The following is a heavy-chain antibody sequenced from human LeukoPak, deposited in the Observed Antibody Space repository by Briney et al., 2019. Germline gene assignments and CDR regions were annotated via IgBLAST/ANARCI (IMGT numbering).Heavy chain of an antibody. D-gene: IGHD3-16*02. Sequence: ASMKVSCKASGYTFTGYYMHWVRQAPGQGLEWMGWINPNSGVTYYAQKFQGRVSMTRDTSISTAYMEVSRLRSDDSALYYCARLSTPNLYYFDYWGQGTLVTVSS. CDR2: INPNSGVT. CDR1: GYTFTGYY. J-gene: IGHJ4*02. V-gene: IGHV1-2*02. CDR3: ARLSTPNLYYFDY.